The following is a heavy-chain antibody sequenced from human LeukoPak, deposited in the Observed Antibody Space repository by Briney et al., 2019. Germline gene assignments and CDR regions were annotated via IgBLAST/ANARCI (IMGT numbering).Heavy chain of an antibody. CDR3: ATDSGSYYVY. D-gene: IGHD1-26*01. V-gene: IGHV1-69*04. CDR2: IIPILGIA. J-gene: IGHJ4*02. Sequence: SVTVSFKGSGGTFINYAISWVRQAPGQGVEWMGRIIPILGIANYAQKFQGRVTITADKSTSTAYMELSSLRSEDTAVYYCATDSGSYYVYWGQGTLVTVSS. CDR1: GGTFINYA.